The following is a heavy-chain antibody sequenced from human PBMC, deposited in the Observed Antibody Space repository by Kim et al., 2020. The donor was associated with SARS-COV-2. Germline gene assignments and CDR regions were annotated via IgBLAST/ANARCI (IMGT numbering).Heavy chain of an antibody. CDR2: IIPIFGTA. J-gene: IGHJ6*02. D-gene: IGHD3-9*01. CDR1: GGTFSSYA. Sequence: SVKVSCKASGGTFSSYAISWVRQAPGQGLEWMGGIIPIFGTANYAQKFQGRVTITADESTSTAYMELSSLRSEDTAVYYCARVFETSRRTYFDPHWVYYYYYYGMDVWGQGTTVTVSS. V-gene: IGHV1-69*13. CDR3: ARVFETSRRTYFDPHWVYYYYYYGMDV.